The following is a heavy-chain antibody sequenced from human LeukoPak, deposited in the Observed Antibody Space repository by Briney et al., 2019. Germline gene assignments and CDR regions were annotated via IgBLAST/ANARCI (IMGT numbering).Heavy chain of an antibody. Sequence: ASVKVSCKASGYTFTRYYMHWVRQAPGQGLEWMGIINPSGGSTSYAQKFQGRVTMTRDTSTSTVYMELSSLRAEDTAVYYCARDRLVYYGSGDGYFDYWGQGTLVAVSS. CDR3: ARDRLVYYGSGDGYFDY. D-gene: IGHD3-10*01. V-gene: IGHV1-46*01. J-gene: IGHJ4*02. CDR1: GYTFTRYY. CDR2: INPSGGST.